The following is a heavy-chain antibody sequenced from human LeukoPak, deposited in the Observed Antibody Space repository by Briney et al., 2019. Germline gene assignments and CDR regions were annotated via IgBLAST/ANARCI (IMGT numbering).Heavy chain of an antibody. CDR2: IYYSGST. D-gene: IGHD4-17*01. V-gene: IGHV4-61*08. CDR3: ARIRDPYYYGMDV. CDR1: GGSVSGDGYY. J-gene: IGHJ6*02. Sequence: SETLSLTCTVSGGSVSGDGYYWSWIRQPPGKGLEWIGYIYYSGSTNYNPSLKSRVTISVDTSKNQFSLKLSSVTAADTAVYYCARIRDPYYYGMDVWGQGTTVTVSS.